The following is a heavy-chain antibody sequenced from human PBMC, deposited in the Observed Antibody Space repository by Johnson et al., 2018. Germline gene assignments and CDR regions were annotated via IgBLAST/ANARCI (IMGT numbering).Heavy chain of an antibody. V-gene: IGHV1-69*09. J-gene: IGHJ1*01. D-gene: IGHD6-19*01. Sequence: QVQLVESGAEVKKPGSSVKVSCKASGGTFSSYTISWVRQAPGQGLEWMGRIIPILGRANSAQKFQGRVTITADKSTSTAYMELSSLRSEDTAVYYCARGHSSGWAEYFQHWGQGTLVTVSS. CDR2: IIPILGRA. CDR3: ARGHSSGWAEYFQH. CDR1: GGTFSSYT.